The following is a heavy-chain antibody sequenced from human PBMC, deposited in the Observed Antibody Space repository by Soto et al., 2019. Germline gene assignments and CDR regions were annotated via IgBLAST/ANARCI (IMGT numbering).Heavy chain of an antibody. CDR1: GFTFSGSA. V-gene: IGHV3-73*02. J-gene: IGHJ6*02. D-gene: IGHD1-26*01. CDR2: IRSKANSYAT. Sequence: EVQLVESGGGLVQPGGSLKLSCAASGFTFSGSAMHWVRQASGKGLEWVGRIRSKANSYATAYAASVKGRFTISRDDSKNTAYLQMNSLKTEDTAVYYCTRHGRDGVRATPRLDYYYYGMDVWGQGTTVTVSS. CDR3: TRHGRDGVRATPRLDYYYYGMDV.